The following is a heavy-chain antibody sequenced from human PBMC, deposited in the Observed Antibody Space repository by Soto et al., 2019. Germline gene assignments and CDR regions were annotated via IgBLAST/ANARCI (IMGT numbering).Heavy chain of an antibody. V-gene: IGHV4-59*01. CDR2: IYYSGST. J-gene: IGHJ4*02. CDR3: ARGFDY. CDR1: GGSISSYY. Sequence: TSETLSLTCTVSGGSISSYYWSWIRQPPGKGLEWIGYIYYSGSTNYNPSLKSRVTISVDTSKNQFSLKLSSVTAADTAVYYCARGFDYWGPGTLVTVSS.